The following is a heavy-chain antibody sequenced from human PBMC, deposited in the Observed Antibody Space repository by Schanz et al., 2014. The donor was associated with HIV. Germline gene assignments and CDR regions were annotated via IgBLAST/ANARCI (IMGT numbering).Heavy chain of an antibody. CDR1: GFIFRTHG. V-gene: IGHV3-30*18. CDR3: AKVGRIYSTTWIDY. CDR2: ISYDGSNE. J-gene: IGHJ4*02. Sequence: QVQLGETGGGGVQPGRSLRLSCAASGFIFRTHGMHWVRQAPGKGLEWVENISYDGSNEYYGDSVKGRFTISRDNSKNTLYLQMNSLRREDTAVYYCAKVGRIYSTTWIDYWGQGTLVTVSS. D-gene: IGHD2-2*01.